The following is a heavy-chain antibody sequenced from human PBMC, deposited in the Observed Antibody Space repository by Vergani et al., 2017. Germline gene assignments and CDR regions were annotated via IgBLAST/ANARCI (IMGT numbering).Heavy chain of an antibody. CDR3: ARVADSCGDCLGY. CDR1: GFTFSDYY. D-gene: IGHD2-21*02. V-gene: IGHV3-11*06. J-gene: IGHJ4*02. Sequence: QVQLVESGGGLVKPGGSLRLSCAASGFTFSDYYMSWIRQAPGKGLEWVSYISSSSSYTNYADSVKGRFTISRDNAKNSLYLQMKSLRAEDTAVYYCARVADSCGDCLGYWGQGTLVTVSS. CDR2: ISSSSSYT.